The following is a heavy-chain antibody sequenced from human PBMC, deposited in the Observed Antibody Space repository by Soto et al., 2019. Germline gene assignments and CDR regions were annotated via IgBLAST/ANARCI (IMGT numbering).Heavy chain of an antibody. D-gene: IGHD2-2*01. CDR3: ARGMKTAVFYGMDV. Sequence: PGGSLRLSSAPSGFNFSRSSINWVRQAPGKGLEWVASISTSSNLIYYEDSVKGRFTVSRDNTKNSMYLQMISLRAEDTAIYYCARGMKTAVFYGMDVWGQGTTVTVSS. CDR2: ISTSSNLI. V-gene: IGHV3-21*01. CDR1: GFNFSRSS. J-gene: IGHJ6*02.